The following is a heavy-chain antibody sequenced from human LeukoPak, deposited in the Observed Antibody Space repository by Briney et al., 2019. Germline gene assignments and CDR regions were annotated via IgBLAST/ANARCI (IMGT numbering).Heavy chain of an antibody. J-gene: IGHJ5*02. CDR3: ARGSHYYGSGSNPFNWFDP. D-gene: IGHD3-10*01. Sequence: ASVKVSCKTSGYTFTDYYMHWVRQAPGQGLEWMGWINPNSGGTNYAQKFQGRVTMTRDTSISTAYMELSRLRSDDTAVYYCARGSHYYGSGSNPFNWFDPWGQGTLVTVSS. V-gene: IGHV1-2*02. CDR1: GYTFTDYY. CDR2: INPNSGGT.